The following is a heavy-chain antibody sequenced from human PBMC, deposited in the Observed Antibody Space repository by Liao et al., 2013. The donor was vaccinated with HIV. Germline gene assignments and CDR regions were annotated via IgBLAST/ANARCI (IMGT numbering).Heavy chain of an antibody. CDR2: IYYNGNT. CDR1: GGSMGANA. V-gene: IGHV4-30-2*05. J-gene: IGHJ3*02. D-gene: IGHD4-17*01. Sequence: RLQESGSGLLKPSELLSLTCAVSGGSMGANAWGWIRQTPGKGLEWIGYIYYNGNTYYNPSLKSRATISLDTSNNQFSLRLISVTSADTAVYFCARGVPPWGDYGALDIWGQGTMVTVSS. CDR3: ARGVPPWGDYGALDI.